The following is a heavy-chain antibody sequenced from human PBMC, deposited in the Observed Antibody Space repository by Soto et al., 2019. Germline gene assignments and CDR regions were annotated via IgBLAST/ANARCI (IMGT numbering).Heavy chain of an antibody. CDR2: ISAYNGNT. CDR3: ATHRACGGWYCEAFDY. CDR1: GYTFTSYG. J-gene: IGHJ4*02. V-gene: IGHV1-18*01. Sequence: ASVKVSCKASGYTFTSYGISWVRQAPGQGLEWMGWISAYNGNTNYAQKLQGRVTMTTDTSTSTAYMELRSLRSDDTAVYYCATHRACGGWYCEAFDYWGQGTLVNVS. D-gene: IGHD6-19*01.